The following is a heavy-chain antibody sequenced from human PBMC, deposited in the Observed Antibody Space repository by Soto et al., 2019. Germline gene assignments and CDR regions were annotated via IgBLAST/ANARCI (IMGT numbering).Heavy chain of an antibody. CDR2: IRAYNGTT. Sequence: ASVKVSCKTSGYTFTIYGINWVRQAPGQGLKGMGWIRAYNGTTNYAQKLHGRVTMTPDTPSSTAYMERRSLRSDDTAVYSCARPGGRIARAGTWSTLRGPWGKGTLVNVSS. J-gene: IGHJ5*02. D-gene: IGHD6-19*01. V-gene: IGHV1-18*01. CDR1: GYTFTIYG. CDR3: ARPGGRIARAGTWSTLRGP.